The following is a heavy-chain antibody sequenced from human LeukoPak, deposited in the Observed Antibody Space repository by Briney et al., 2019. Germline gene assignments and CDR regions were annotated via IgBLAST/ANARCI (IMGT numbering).Heavy chain of an antibody. CDR2: ISSSSSYI. D-gene: IGHD1-26*01. CDR3: AREWEQLDDAFAI. CDR1: GFTFSSYS. J-gene: IGHJ3*02. Sequence: GGSLRLSCAASGFTFSSYSMNWVRQAPGKGLEWVSSISSSSSYIYYADSVKGRFTISRDNAKNSLYLQMNSLRAEDTAVYYSAREWEQLDDAFAIWGQGTMVTVSS. V-gene: IGHV3-21*01.